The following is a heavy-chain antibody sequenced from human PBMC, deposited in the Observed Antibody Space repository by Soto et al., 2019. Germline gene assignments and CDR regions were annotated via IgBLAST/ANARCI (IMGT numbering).Heavy chain of an antibody. Sequence: QVQLVQSGGGVVQPGRSLRLSCAASGLTLSDFAMHWVRQAPGKGLEWVALISNDGGIEHYGDSVRGRFTISRDNSKHSLYLQMTSLRVEDTAVYYCARAGPGMDVWGQGTTVTVSS. CDR1: GLTLSDFA. V-gene: IGHV3-30-3*01. J-gene: IGHJ6*02. CDR2: ISNDGGIE. CDR3: ARAGPGMDV.